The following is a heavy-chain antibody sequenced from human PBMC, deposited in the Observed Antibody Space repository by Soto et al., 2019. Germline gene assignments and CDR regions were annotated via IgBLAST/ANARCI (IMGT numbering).Heavy chain of an antibody. J-gene: IGHJ3*02. V-gene: IGHV3-33*01. Sequence: QVQLVESGGGVVQPGRSLRLSCAASGFTFSSYGMHWVRQAPGKGLEWVAVIWYDGSNKYYADYVKGRFTISRDNSKNTLYLQMNSLRAEDTAVYYCARDDYGSGFGAFDIWGQGTMVTVSS. CDR1: GFTFSSYG. D-gene: IGHD3-10*01. CDR3: ARDDYGSGFGAFDI. CDR2: IWYDGSNK.